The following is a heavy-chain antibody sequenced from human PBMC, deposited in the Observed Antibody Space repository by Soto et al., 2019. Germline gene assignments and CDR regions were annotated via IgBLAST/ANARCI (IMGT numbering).Heavy chain of an antibody. CDR1: GFTFSSYS. J-gene: IGHJ4*02. V-gene: IGHV3-21*01. D-gene: IGHD3-3*01. Sequence: EVQLVESGGGLVKPGGSLRLSCAASGFTFSSYSMNWVRQAPGKGLEWVSSISSSSSYIYYADSVKGRFTISRDNAKNSLYLQMNSLRAEDTAVYCCARAPDTGYDFWSGYPYYFDYWGQGTLVTVSS. CDR3: ARAPDTGYDFWSGYPYYFDY. CDR2: ISSSSSYI.